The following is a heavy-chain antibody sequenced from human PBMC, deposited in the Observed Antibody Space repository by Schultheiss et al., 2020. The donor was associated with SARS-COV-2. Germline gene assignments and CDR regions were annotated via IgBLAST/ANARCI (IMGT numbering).Heavy chain of an antibody. Sequence: SVKVSCKASGGTFSSYAISWVRQAPGQGLEWMGRIIPILGIANYAQKFQGRVTITADKSTSTAYMELSSLRSEDTAVYYCARARYGDYDLFFDYWGQGTLVTVSS. D-gene: IGHD4-17*01. CDR3: ARARYGDYDLFFDY. CDR1: GGTFSSYA. J-gene: IGHJ4*02. V-gene: IGHV1-69*04. CDR2: IIPILGIA.